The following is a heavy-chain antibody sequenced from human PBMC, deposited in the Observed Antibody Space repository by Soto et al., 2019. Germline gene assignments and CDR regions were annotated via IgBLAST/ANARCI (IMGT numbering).Heavy chain of an antibody. J-gene: IGHJ4*02. V-gene: IGHV3-30-3*01. CDR2: ISYDGSNK. CDR1: GFTFSSYA. CDR3: AREWGYGRFDY. Sequence: GGSLRLSCAASGFTFSSYAMHWVRQAPGKGLEWVAVISYDGSNKYYADSVKGRYTISRDNSKNTLYQQMNSLRAEDTAVYYCAREWGYGRFDYWAQGTLVTVSS. D-gene: IGHD3-16*01.